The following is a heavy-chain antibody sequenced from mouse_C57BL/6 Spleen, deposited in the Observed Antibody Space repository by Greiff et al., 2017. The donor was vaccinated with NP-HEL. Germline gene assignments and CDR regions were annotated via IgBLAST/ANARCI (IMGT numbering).Heavy chain of an antibody. V-gene: IGHV5-4*01. Sequence: EVKLMESGGGLVKPGGSLKLSCAASGFTFSSYAMSWVRQTPEKRLEWVATISDGGSYTYYTDNVKGRFTISRDNAKNNLYLQMSHLKSEDTAMYYCAREGGRGDETHWYFDVWGTGTTVTVSS. CDR2: ISDGGSYT. CDR3: AREGGRGDETHWYFDV. D-gene: IGHD3-3*01. J-gene: IGHJ1*03. CDR1: GFTFSSYA.